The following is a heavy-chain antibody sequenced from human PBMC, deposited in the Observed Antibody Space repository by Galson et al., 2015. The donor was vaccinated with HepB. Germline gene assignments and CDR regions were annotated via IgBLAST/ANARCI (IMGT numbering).Heavy chain of an antibody. D-gene: IGHD1-1*01. CDR3: ARHFNRAQLEEIDY. V-gene: IGHV4-39*01. CDR1: GGSISSSSYY. Sequence: LSLTCTVSGGSISSSSYYWGWIRQPPGKGLEWIGSIYYSGSTYYNPSLKSRVTISVDTSKNQFSLKLSSVTAADTAVYYCARHFNRAQLEEIDYWGQGTLVTVSS. J-gene: IGHJ4*02. CDR2: IYYSGST.